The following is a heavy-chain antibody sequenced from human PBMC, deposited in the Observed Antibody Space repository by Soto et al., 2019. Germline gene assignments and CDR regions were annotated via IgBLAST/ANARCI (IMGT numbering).Heavy chain of an antibody. V-gene: IGHV4-34*01. D-gene: IGHD3-16*02. CDR1: GGSFSGYY. CDR2: INHSGST. J-gene: IGHJ4*02. CDR3: ARAADDYIWGSYRFPYFDY. Sequence: QVQLQQWGAGLLKPSETLSLTCAVYGGSFSGYYWSWIRQPPGKGLEWIGEINHSGSTNYNPSLKSRVNISVDTSKNQFSLKLSSVTAADTAVYYCARAADDYIWGSYRFPYFDYWGQGTLVTVSS.